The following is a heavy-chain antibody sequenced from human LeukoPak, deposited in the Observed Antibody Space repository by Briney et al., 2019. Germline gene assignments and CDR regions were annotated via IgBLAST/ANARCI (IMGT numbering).Heavy chain of an antibody. J-gene: IGHJ4*02. V-gene: IGHV3-48*03. D-gene: IGHD3-22*01. CDR1: GFTFSSYE. CDR3: ARGPNYYDSSGYRGGY. Sequence: GGSLRLSCAASGFTFSSYEMNWVRQAPGKGLEWVSYISSSGSTIYYADSVKGRFTISRDNAKNSLYLQMNSVRAEDTAVYYCARGPNYYDSSGYRGGYWGQGTLVTVSS. CDR2: ISSSGSTI.